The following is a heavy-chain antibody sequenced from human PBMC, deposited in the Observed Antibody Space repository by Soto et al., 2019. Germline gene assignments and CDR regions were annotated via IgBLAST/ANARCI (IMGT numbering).Heavy chain of an antibody. CDR2: IYSSENT. V-gene: IGHV4-39*07. D-gene: IGHD1-1*01. CDR1: GCSVSSNSYS. Sequence: SETVSLTCTVSGCSVSSNSYSWCWILQSPGKGLEWIGTIYSSENTYYNPSLLSRVTISVDTSKNEFSLRLSSVTAADTAVYYCARDQLEGNWFDPWGQGTLVTVSS. J-gene: IGHJ5*02. CDR3: ARDQLEGNWFDP.